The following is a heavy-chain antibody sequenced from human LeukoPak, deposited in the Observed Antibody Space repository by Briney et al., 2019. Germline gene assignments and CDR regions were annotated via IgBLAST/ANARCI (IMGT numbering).Heavy chain of an antibody. J-gene: IGHJ4*02. D-gene: IGHD3-10*01. Sequence: PGGSLRLSCAASGFTFSSYWMSWVRQAPGKGLEWVANIKQDGSEKYYVDSAKGRFTISRDNAKNSLYLQMNSLRAEDTAVYYCARCGSYYTFDYWGQGTLVTVSS. V-gene: IGHV3-7*01. CDR1: GFTFSSYW. CDR2: IKQDGSEK. CDR3: ARCGSYYTFDY.